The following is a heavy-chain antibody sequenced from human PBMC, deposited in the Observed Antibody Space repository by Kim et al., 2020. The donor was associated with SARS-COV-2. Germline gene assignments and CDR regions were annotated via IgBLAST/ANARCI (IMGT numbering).Heavy chain of an antibody. CDR2: IIPIFGTA. CDR3: ARDKAPVSSGQRSPIGY. V-gene: IGHV1-69*13. J-gene: IGHJ4*02. CDR1: GGTFSSYA. Sequence: SVKVSCKASGGTFSSYAISWVRQAPGQGLEWMGGIIPIFGTANYAQKFQGRVTITADESTSTAYMELSSLRSEDTAVYYCARDKAPVSSGQRSPIGYWGQGTLVTVSS. D-gene: IGHD6-19*01.